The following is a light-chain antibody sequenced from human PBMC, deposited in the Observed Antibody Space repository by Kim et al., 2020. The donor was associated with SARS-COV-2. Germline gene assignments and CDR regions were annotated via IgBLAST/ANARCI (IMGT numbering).Light chain of an antibody. CDR2: ELS. Sequence: GQPASISCKSNQSLLYTDGRTYLYWYLQKAGQSPHLLISELSSRFSGAPDRFSGSGSGTDFTLKISRVEAADVGVYYCMQGLDLYIFGQGTKLEI. V-gene: IGKV2-29*02. J-gene: IGKJ2*01. CDR1: QSLLYTDGRTY. CDR3: MQGLDLYI.